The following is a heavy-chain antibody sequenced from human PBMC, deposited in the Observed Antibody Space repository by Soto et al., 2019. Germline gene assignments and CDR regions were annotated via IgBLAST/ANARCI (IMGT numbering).Heavy chain of an antibody. Sequence: SETLSLTCTVSGGSISPFYWSWVRQPPGKGLEWIGYLYYSGNTNYNPSLKSRVTISVDASKNQVSLRLTSVTAADTAVYYCARVGGVAARPFDYWGQGTVVTVSS. CDR2: LYYSGNT. V-gene: IGHV4-59*01. CDR3: ARVGGVAARPFDY. CDR1: GGSISPFY. J-gene: IGHJ4*02. D-gene: IGHD2-15*01.